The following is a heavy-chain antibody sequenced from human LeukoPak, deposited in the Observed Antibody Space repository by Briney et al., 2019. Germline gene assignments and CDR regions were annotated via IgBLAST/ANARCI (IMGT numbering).Heavy chain of an antibody. Sequence: ASVKVSCKASGGTFSSYAISWVRQAPGQGLEWMGGIIPIFGTANYAQKFQGRVTITADESTSTAYMELSSLRSDDTAVYYCARDLHRSGWPLDYWGQGTLVTVSS. V-gene: IGHV1-69*13. J-gene: IGHJ4*02. D-gene: IGHD6-19*01. CDR1: GGTFSSYA. CDR3: ARDLHRSGWPLDY. CDR2: IIPIFGTA.